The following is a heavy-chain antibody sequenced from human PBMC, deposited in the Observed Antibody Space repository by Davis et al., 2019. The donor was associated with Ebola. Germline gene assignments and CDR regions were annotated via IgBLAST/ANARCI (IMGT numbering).Heavy chain of an antibody. V-gene: IGHV4-39*01. J-gene: IGHJ4*02. CDR1: GGSISSSSYY. CDR2: IYYSGST. Sequence: MPSETLSLTCTVSGGSISSSSYYWGWIRQPPGKRLEWIGSIYYSGSTYYNPSLKSRVTISVDTSKNQFSLKLSSVTAADTAVYYCARSPNVLRFLEWLFDYWGQGTLVTVSS. D-gene: IGHD3-3*01. CDR3: ARSPNVLRFLEWLFDY.